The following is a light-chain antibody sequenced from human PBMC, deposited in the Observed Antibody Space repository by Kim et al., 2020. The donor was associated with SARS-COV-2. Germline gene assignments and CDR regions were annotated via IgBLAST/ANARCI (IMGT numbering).Light chain of an antibody. CDR2: GKN. V-gene: IGLV3-19*01. CDR1: SLRSYY. Sequence: SSELTQDPAVSVALGQTVRITCQGASLRSYYATWYQQKPGQAPIVVIYGKNNRPSGIPDRFSGSSSGNTASLTITGTQAGDEADYYCNSRDSNDNVVFGG. CDR3: NSRDSNDNVV. J-gene: IGLJ2*01.